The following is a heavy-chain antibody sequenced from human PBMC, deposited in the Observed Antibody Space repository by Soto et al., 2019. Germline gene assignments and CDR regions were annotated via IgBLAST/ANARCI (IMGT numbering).Heavy chain of an antibody. Sequence: ASVKVSCKASGYTFTSYDINWVRQATGQGLEWMGWMNHNSGNTGYAQKFQGRVTMTRNTSISTAYMELSSLRSEDTAVYYCARRNGLSSYYYYGMDVWGQGTTVTVSS. D-gene: IGHD2-8*01. CDR2: MNHNSGNT. J-gene: IGHJ6*02. CDR1: GYTFTSYD. CDR3: ARRNGLSSYYYYGMDV. V-gene: IGHV1-8*01.